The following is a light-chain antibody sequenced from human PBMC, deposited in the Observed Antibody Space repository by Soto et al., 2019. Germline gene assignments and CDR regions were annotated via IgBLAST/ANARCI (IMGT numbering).Light chain of an antibody. CDR3: QQASSFPLT. CDR2: AAS. Sequence: DIQMTQSPSTLSASVGDRVIITFLASQSISRRLAWYQQKPGKAPKLLIYAASSLQSGVPSRFSGSASGTYFTLTISSLQPEDFATYYCQQASSFPLTFGQGTRLEI. CDR1: QSISRR. J-gene: IGKJ5*01. V-gene: IGKV1-12*01.